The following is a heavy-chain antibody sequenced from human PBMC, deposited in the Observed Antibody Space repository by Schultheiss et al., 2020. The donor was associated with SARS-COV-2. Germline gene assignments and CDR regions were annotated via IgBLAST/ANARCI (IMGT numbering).Heavy chain of an antibody. V-gene: IGHV4-31*11. J-gene: IGHJ4*02. CDR1: GGSISSGGYY. CDR2: IYYSGST. CDR3: ASLLYDSSGYLFFDY. Sequence: SETLSLTCAVSGGSISSGGYYWSWIRQHPGKGLEWIGYIYYSGSTYYNPSLKSRVTISVDTSKNQFSLKLSSVTAADTAVYYCASLLYDSSGYLFFDYWGQGTRVTVPQ. D-gene: IGHD3-22*01.